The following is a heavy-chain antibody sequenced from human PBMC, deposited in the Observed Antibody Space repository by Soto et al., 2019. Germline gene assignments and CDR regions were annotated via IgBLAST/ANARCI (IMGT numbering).Heavy chain of an antibody. CDR3: ARRNYFESSGYKHFDY. V-gene: IGHV4-59*02. J-gene: IGHJ4*02. CDR1: GASVGGHY. Sequence: QVQLQESGPGLVKPSETLSLTCLVSGASVGGHYRSWIRQPPGKGLEWIGFVDYTGSTKTNPFLKSLFTISIDTSNIRFSLMLRSVTAADTAVYFCARRNYFESSGYKHFDYWGQGILVTVSS. CDR2: VDYTGST. D-gene: IGHD3-22*01.